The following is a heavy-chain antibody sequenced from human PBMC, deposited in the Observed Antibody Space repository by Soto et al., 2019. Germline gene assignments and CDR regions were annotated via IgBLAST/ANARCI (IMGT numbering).Heavy chain of an antibody. J-gene: IGHJ3*02. V-gene: IGHV1-2*02. CDR1: GDTFSTYF. CDR3: ARQGVVVTDVVTLLSFDM. D-gene: IGHD2-21*02. Sequence: QVQLAQSGPEVKRPGDSVRVACKADGDTFSTYFIHWVRQAPGQGLEWMGWISPSSGGTKYAQNFVGRVTVSRDTSVSSVYLDLDILRSDDTAIYYCARQGVVVTDVVTLLSFDMWGQGTMVTVSS. CDR2: ISPSSGGT.